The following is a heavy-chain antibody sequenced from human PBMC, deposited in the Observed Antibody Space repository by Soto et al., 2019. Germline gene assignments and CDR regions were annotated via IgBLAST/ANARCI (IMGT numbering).Heavy chain of an antibody. Sequence: QVQLVQSGAEVKKPGSSVKVSCKASGGTFSSYAISWVRQAPGQGLEWMGGIIPIFGTANYAQKFQGRVTITADESTSTAYMELSSMRSEDTAVYYCASTPRADCSVGSCDSASPLFYDYYGMDVWGNGSTFTVSS. J-gene: IGHJ6*04. CDR1: GGTFSSYA. CDR3: ASTPRADCSVGSCDSASPLFYDYYGMDV. V-gene: IGHV1-69*01. CDR2: IIPIFGTA. D-gene: IGHD2-15*01.